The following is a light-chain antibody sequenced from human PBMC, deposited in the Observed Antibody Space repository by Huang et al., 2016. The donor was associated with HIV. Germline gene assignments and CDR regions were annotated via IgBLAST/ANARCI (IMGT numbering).Light chain of an antibody. Sequence: EIVLTHSPDTLSLSPGDRAILSCRASQSVSSNYLAWYKQNPGQAPRLLIYGASRRATGVPDSFSGSGSGTDFTLTISRLDPEDFAMYYCQQYDSSPVTFGGGTKVEMK. J-gene: IGKJ4*01. CDR2: GAS. V-gene: IGKV3-20*01. CDR1: QSVSSNY. CDR3: QQYDSSPVT.